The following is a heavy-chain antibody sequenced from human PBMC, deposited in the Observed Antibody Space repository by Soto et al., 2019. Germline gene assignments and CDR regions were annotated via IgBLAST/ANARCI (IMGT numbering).Heavy chain of an antibody. CDR2: VSGSNGNT. V-gene: IGHV1-18*04. Sequence: QVQLVQSEAEVKKPGASVKVSCEASGYTFINHGISWVRQAPGQGLEWMGWVSGSNGNTKYAQKFQGRVTMTTETSTSTAHIELRNLRSYDTAVYFCARDFYPLAYYFDPWGQGTLVTVSS. CDR3: ARDFYPLAYYFDP. CDR1: GYTFINHG. J-gene: IGHJ4*02.